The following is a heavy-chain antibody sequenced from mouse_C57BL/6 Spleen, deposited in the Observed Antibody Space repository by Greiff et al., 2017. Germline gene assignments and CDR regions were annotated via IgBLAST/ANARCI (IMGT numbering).Heavy chain of an antibody. V-gene: IGHV1-64*01. J-gene: IGHJ2*01. CDR1: GYTFTSYW. Sequence: QVHVKQPGAELVKPGASVKLSCKASGYTFTSYWMHWVKQRPGQGLEWIGMIHPNSGSTNYNEKFKSKATLTVDKSSSTAYMQLSSLTSEDSAVYYCARGFSTGTPFDYWGQGTTLTVSS. D-gene: IGHD4-1*02. CDR3: ARGFSTGTPFDY. CDR2: IHPNSGST.